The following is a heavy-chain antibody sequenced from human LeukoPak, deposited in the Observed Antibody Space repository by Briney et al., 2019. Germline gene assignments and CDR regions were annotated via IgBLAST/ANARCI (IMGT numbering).Heavy chain of an antibody. CDR2: ISGSGGRT. J-gene: IGHJ3*02. CDR3: AKDFNWNDWNDAFDI. D-gene: IGHD1-1*01. CDR1: GFTFSSFA. V-gene: IGHV3-23*01. Sequence: GGSLRLSCAASGFTFSSFAKSWARQAPGEGLEWGSNISGSGGRTYSAAHVKGRFTISSDNSKTPLYLQMISLRAEDTAVYYCAKDFNWNDWNDAFDIWGQGTMVTVSS.